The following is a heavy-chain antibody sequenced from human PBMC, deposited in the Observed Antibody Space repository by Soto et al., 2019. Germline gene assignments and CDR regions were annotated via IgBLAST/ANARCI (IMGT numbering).Heavy chain of an antibody. D-gene: IGHD6-13*01. CDR1: GFTFSSYG. Sequence: GGSLRLSCAASGFTFSSYGMHWVRQAPGKGLEWVAVIWYDGSNKYYADSVKGRFTISRDNSKNTLYLQMNSLRAEDTAVYYCAREGIAAAAVLDNGYYGMDVWGQGTTVTVSS. CDR2: IWYDGSNK. V-gene: IGHV3-33*01. J-gene: IGHJ6*02. CDR3: AREGIAAAAVLDNGYYGMDV.